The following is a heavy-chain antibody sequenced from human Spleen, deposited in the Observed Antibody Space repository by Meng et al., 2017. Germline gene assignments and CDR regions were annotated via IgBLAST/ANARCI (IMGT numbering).Heavy chain of an antibody. CDR2: INHSGRT. J-gene: IGHJ4*02. Sequence: VQLQKSGPGLVTPLGTLALACGVLRGSFRDSYWSWIRQPPGKGLEWIGEINHSGRTNYHPSLESLATISVDTSQNNVYLKLSSVTAADSVVYYCARGPTTMAHDFDYWGQGTLVTVPQ. V-gene: IGHV4-34*10. CDR3: ARGPTTMAHDFDY. D-gene: IGHD4-11*01. CDR1: RGSFRDSY.